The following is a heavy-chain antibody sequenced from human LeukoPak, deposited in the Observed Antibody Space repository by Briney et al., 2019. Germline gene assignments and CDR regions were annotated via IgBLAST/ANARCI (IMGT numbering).Heavy chain of an antibody. CDR3: ARGWAKYCSGGSCLVY. CDR1: GYTFTGYY. CDR2: INPNSGGT. V-gene: IGHV1-2*02. D-gene: IGHD2-15*01. J-gene: IGHJ4*02. Sequence: GAPVKVSCKASGYTFTGYYMHWVRQAPGQGLEWMGWINPNSGGTNYAQKFQGRVTMTRDTSISTAYMELSRLRSDDTAVYYCARGWAKYCSGGSCLVYWGQGTLVTVSS.